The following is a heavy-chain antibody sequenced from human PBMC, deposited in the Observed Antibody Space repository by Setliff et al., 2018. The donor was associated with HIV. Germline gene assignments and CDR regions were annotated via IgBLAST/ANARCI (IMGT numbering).Heavy chain of an antibody. D-gene: IGHD3-16*01. Sequence: SETLSLTCAVYGGSLSGYYWSWIRQPPGKGLEWFGEINHSGSTNYNPSLKSRVTISVDTSKNQFSLRLNSVTAADTAVYYCARRRGDFNPYFDSWGQGNLVTVSS. CDR2: INHSGST. V-gene: IGHV4-34*01. J-gene: IGHJ4*02. CDR3: ARRRGDFNPYFDS. CDR1: GGSLSGYY.